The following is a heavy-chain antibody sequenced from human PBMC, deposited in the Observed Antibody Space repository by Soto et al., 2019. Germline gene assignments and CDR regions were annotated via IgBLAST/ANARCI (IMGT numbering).Heavy chain of an antibody. D-gene: IGHD2-21*02. CDR1: GYTFTSYA. J-gene: IGHJ4*02. CDR2: INAGNGNT. V-gene: IGHV1-3*05. CDR3: ARSFVVVTPLDY. Sequence: QVQLVQSGAEEKKPGASVKVSCKASGYTFTSYAMHWVRQAPGKKLEWMGWINAGNGNTKYSQTFQGRVTITRDTSASTAYMELSRLRAEDTAVYYCARSFVVVTPLDYWGQGSLVTVSS.